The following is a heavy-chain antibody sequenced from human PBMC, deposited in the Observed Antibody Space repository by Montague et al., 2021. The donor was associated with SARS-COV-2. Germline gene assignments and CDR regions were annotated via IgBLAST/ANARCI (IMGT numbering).Heavy chain of an antibody. V-gene: IGHV2-5*01. J-gene: IGHJ4*02. Sequence: PALVKPTQTLTLTCTFSGFSLTTSGVGVGWIRQPPGKALECLALIYWNDDRRYSPSLKNRLSVSKDDSKNQVVLTMTNMETVDTGIYYCTYKKSGWPIEFGHWGQGALVTVSS. D-gene: IGHD6-19*01. CDR1: GFSLTTSGVG. CDR3: TYKKSGWPIEFGH. CDR2: IYWNDDR.